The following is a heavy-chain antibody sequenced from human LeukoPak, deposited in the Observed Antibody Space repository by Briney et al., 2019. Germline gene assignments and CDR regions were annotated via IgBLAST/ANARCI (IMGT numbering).Heavy chain of an antibody. CDR3: ARGSEVTRFDY. J-gene: IGHJ4*02. Sequence: SETLSLTCTVSGGSISSHYWSWIRQPPGKGLEWIGYIYYSGSTNYNPSLKSRVTISVDTSKNQFSLKLSSVTAADTAVYYCARGSEVTRFDYWGQGTLVTVSS. V-gene: IGHV4-59*11. CDR1: GGSISSHY. CDR2: IYYSGST. D-gene: IGHD4-17*01.